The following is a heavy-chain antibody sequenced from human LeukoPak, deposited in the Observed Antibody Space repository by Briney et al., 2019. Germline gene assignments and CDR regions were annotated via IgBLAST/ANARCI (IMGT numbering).Heavy chain of an antibody. D-gene: IGHD2-8*02. V-gene: IGHV3-7*01. CDR2: IKQDGSTK. Sequence: GGSLRLSCAASGFTFAKSWMAWVRQAPGKGLEWVANIKQDGSTKHYADSLKGRFTISRDNSRNSLYLQMYSLRADDTAVYYCARDTDGNLDYWGQGILVTVAS. J-gene: IGHJ4*02. CDR3: ARDTDGNLDY. CDR1: GFTFAKSW.